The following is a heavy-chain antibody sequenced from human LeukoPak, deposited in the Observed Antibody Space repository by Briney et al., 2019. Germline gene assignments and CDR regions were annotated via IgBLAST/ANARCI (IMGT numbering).Heavy chain of an antibody. D-gene: IGHD6-6*01. CDR2: ISYDGSNK. Sequence: GRSLRLSCAASGFTFSSYVMHWVRQAPGKGLEWVAVISYDGSNKYYADSVKGRFTISRDNSKNTLYLQMNSLRAEDTAVYYCASVGAARPLYFDYWGQGTLVTVSS. J-gene: IGHJ4*02. CDR1: GFTFSSYV. V-gene: IGHV3-30-3*01. CDR3: ASVGAARPLYFDY.